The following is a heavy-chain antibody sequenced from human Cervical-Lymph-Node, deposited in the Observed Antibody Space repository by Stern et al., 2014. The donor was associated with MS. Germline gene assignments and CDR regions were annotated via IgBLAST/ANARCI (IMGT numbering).Heavy chain of an antibody. CDR2: ISWNSGSI. V-gene: IGHV3-9*01. CDR1: GFTFDDYV. D-gene: IGHD6-13*01. J-gene: IGHJ4*02. Sequence: EVQLLESGGGLVQPGRSLRLSCAASGFTFDDYVMHWVRQAPGKGLEWVSAISWNSGSIGYADSVKGRFTISRDNAKNSLYLQMNSLRAEDTALYYCAKGAAAGPFDYWGQGTLVTVSS. CDR3: AKGAAAGPFDY.